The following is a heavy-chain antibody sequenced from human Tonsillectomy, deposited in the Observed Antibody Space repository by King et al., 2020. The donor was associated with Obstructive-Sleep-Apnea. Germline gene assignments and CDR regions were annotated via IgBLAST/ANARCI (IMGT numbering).Heavy chain of an antibody. D-gene: IGHD1-14*01. J-gene: IGHJ6*02. CDR2: ISSSSSTI. CDR3: ARVTHWESRYYYSGMDV. CDR1: GFTFSSYS. V-gene: IGHV3-48*01. Sequence: VQLVESGGGLVQPGGSLRLSCAASGFTFSSYSMNWVRQAPGKGLEWVSYISSSSSTIYYADSVKGRFTISRDNAKNSLYLQMNSLRAEDTAVYYCARVTHWESRYYYSGMDVWGQGTTVTVS.